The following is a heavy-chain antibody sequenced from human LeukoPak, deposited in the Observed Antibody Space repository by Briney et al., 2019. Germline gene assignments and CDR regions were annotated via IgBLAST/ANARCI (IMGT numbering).Heavy chain of an antibody. CDR3: ARRFRGYSYGYFMGY. Sequence: ASVKVSCKASGYTFTSYDINWVRQATGQGLEWIGWMNPNSGNTGYAQKFQGRVTMTRNTSISTAYMELSSLRSEDTAVYYCARRFRGYSYGYFMGYWGQGTLVTVSS. J-gene: IGHJ4*02. CDR2: MNPNSGNT. D-gene: IGHD5-18*01. CDR1: GYTFTSYD. V-gene: IGHV1-8*01.